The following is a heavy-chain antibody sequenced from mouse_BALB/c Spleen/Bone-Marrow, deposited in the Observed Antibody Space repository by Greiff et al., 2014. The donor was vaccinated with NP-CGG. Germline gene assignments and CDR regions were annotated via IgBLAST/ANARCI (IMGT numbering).Heavy chain of an antibody. CDR1: GFTFSSFG. D-gene: IGHD4-1*01. Sequence: EVQRVESGGGLVQPGGSRKPSCAASGFTFSSFGMHWVRQAPEKGLEWVAYICSGSTAICYADTVKGRFTISRDNPKNTLFLQMTSLRSEDTAMYYCARGGNWDDFDVWGAGTTVTVSS. J-gene: IGHJ1*01. CDR3: ARGGNWDDFDV. CDR2: ICSGSTAI. V-gene: IGHV5-17*02.